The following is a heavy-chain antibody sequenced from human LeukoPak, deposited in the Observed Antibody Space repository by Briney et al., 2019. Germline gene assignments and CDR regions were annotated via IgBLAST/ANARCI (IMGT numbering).Heavy chain of an antibody. J-gene: IGHJ4*02. CDR3: AKDRSPYYYDSSGYYTGDY. Sequence: GGSLRLSCAASGFTFSSYAMSWVRQAPGKGLEWVSAISGSGGSTYYADSVKGRFTISRDNSKNTLYLQMNSLRAEDTAVYYCAKDRSPYYYDSSGYYTGDYWGQGTLVTVSS. CDR1: GFTFSSYA. V-gene: IGHV3-23*01. D-gene: IGHD3-22*01. CDR2: ISGSGGST.